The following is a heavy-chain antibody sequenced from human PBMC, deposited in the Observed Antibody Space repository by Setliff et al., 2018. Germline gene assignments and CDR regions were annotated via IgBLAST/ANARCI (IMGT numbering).Heavy chain of an antibody. CDR1: GYSISSGYY. CDR3: ARHHRGVIISWFDP. V-gene: IGHV4-38-2*01. CDR2: IYHSGST. J-gene: IGHJ5*02. D-gene: IGHD3-10*01. Sequence: LSLTCAVSGYSISSGYYWGWIRQPPGKGLEWIGSIYHSGSTYYNPSLKSRVTISVDTSKNQFSLKLSSVTAADTAVYYCARHHRGVIISWFDPWGQGTLVTVPQ.